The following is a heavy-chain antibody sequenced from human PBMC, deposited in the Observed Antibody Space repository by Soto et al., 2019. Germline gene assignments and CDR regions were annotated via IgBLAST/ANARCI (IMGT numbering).Heavy chain of an antibody. CDR2: ISDDGTNK. CDR3: ARDGSYYDVLTEHYFDV. Sequence: QVQLVESGGGVVQPGRSLRLSCAASGFTFSSYAMHWFRQAPGKGREWGAVISDDGTNKDYADSVKGRFTISRDKSKSTLDLQMDSLRPEDTAVYYCARDGSYYDVLTEHYFDVWGQGTLVSVSA. J-gene: IGHJ4*02. V-gene: IGHV3-30*04. CDR1: GFTFSSYA. D-gene: IGHD3-9*01.